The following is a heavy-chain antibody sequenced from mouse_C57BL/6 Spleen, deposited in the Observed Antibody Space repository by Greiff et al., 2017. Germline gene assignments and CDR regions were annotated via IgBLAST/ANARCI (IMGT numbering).Heavy chain of an antibody. CDR3: ARIYSNYHYFDY. Sequence: QVQLKQSGPGLVAPSQSLSITCTVSGFSLTSYAISWVRQPPGKGLEWLGVIWPGGGTNYNSALKSRLSISKDNSKSQVFLKMNSLQTDDTARYYCARIYSNYHYFDYWGQGTTLTVSS. CDR1: GFSLTSYA. CDR2: IWPGGGT. J-gene: IGHJ2*01. V-gene: IGHV2-9-1*01. D-gene: IGHD2-5*01.